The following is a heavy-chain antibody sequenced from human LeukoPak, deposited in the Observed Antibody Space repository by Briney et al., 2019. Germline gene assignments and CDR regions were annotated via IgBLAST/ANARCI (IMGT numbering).Heavy chain of an antibody. CDR2: IDHSGST. V-gene: IGHV4-34*01. CDR3: ARRCLETMMVVVPPHNWFDP. J-gene: IGHJ5*02. D-gene: IGHD3-22*01. CDR1: GASFSGYY. Sequence: PSETLSLICAVYGASFSGYYWNWIRQPPGKGLEWVGEIDHSGSTNYNPSLKSRVSISVDTSKNQFSLRLSSVTAADTAVYSCARRCLETMMVVVPPHNWFDPWGQGTLVTVSS.